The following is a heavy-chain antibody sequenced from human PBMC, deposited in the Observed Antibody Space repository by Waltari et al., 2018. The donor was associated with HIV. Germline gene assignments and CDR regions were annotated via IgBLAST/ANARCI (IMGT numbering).Heavy chain of an antibody. CDR2: ISDRGGRT. CDR1: GFTFSSYA. Sequence: EVQLLESGGGLVQPGGSLRLSCAASGFTFSSYAMSWVRQAPGKGLEGVSNISDRGGRTYDADSVKGRFTISRDNSKNTLYLQMNSLRAEDTAVYYCARDTPPQGDYGSDYWGQGTLVTVSS. D-gene: IGHD4-17*01. J-gene: IGHJ4*02. V-gene: IGHV3-23*01. CDR3: ARDTPPQGDYGSDY.